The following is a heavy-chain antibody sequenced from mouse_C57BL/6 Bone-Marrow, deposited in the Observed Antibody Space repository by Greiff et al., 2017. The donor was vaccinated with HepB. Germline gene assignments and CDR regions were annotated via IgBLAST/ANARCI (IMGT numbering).Heavy chain of an antibody. J-gene: IGHJ1*03. D-gene: IGHD3-1*01. CDR1: GFTFSSYA. Sequence: EVQGVESGGGLVKPGGSLKLSCAASGFTFSSYAMSWVRQTPEKRLEWVATISDGGSYTYYPDNVKGRFTISRDNAKNNLYLQMSHLKSEDTAMYYCARDRDWYFDVRGTGTTVTVSS. CDR2: ISDGGSYT. CDR3: ARDRDWYFDV. V-gene: IGHV5-4*01.